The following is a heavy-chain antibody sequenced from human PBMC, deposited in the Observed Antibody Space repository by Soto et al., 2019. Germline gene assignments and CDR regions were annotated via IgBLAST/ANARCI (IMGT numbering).Heavy chain of an antibody. J-gene: IGHJ4*02. D-gene: IGHD1-26*01. V-gene: IGHV3-23*01. CDR1: GFTFSSYA. Sequence: GGSLRLSCAASGFTFSSYAMSWVRQAPGKGLEWVSAISGSGGSTYYADSVKGRFTISRDNSKSTLYLQMNSLRAEDTAVYYCAKDRWELPYYFDYWRQGTLVTVSS. CDR2: ISGSGGST. CDR3: AKDRWELPYYFDY.